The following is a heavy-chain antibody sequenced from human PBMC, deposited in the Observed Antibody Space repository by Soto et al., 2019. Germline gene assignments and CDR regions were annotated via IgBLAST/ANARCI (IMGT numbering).Heavy chain of an antibody. V-gene: IGHV4-59*01. CDR2: IYYSGST. CDR3: ARGSYDFWSGSPDGMDV. D-gene: IGHD3-3*01. CDR1: GGSISSYY. J-gene: IGHJ6*02. Sequence: TLSLTCTVSGGSISSYYWSWIRQPPGKGLEWIGYIYYSGSTNYNPSLKSRVTISVDTSKNQFSLKLSSVTAADTAVYYCARGSYDFWSGSPDGMDVWGQGTTVTVSS.